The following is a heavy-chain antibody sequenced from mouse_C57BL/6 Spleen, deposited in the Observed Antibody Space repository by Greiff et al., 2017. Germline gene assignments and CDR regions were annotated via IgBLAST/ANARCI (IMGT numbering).Heavy chain of an antibody. Sequence: EVMLVESEGGLVQPGSSMKLSCTASGFTFSDYYMAWVRQVPEKGLEWVANINYDGSSTYYLDSLKSRFIISRDNAKNILYLQMSSLKSEDTATYYCARDNGSSTGYFDVWGTGTTVTVSS. V-gene: IGHV5-16*01. D-gene: IGHD1-1*01. CDR3: ARDNGSSTGYFDV. J-gene: IGHJ1*03. CDR1: GFTFSDYY. CDR2: INYDGSST.